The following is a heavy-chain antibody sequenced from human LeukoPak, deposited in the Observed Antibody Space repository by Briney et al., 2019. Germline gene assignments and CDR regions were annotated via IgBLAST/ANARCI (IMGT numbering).Heavy chain of an antibody. CDR1: GDSFSSHY. CDR3: ARYPTTVTKGLDI. Sequence: PSETLSLTCTVSGDSFSSHYWSWVRQPPGRGLEWIGYVSYIGSTNYNPSLKSRVTISVDTSKNQLSLKLSSVTAADTAVYYCARYPTTVTKGLDIWSQGTMVTVSP. V-gene: IGHV4-59*11. D-gene: IGHD4-17*01. CDR2: VSYIGST. J-gene: IGHJ3*02.